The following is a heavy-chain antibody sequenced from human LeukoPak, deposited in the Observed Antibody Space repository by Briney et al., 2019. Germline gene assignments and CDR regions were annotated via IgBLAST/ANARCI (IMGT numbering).Heavy chain of an antibody. CDR2: ISWNSGSI. Sequence: GRSLRLSCAASGFTFDDYAMHWVRQAPGKGLEWVSGISWNSGSIGYADSVKGRFTISRDNAKNSLYLQMNSLGAEDTALYYCAKARYYDSSGYYDYWGQGTLVTVSS. CDR1: GFTFDDYA. V-gene: IGHV3-9*01. CDR3: AKARYYDSSGYYDY. D-gene: IGHD3-22*01. J-gene: IGHJ4*02.